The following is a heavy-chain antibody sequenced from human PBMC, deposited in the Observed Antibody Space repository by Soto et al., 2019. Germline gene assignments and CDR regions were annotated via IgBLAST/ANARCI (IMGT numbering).Heavy chain of an antibody. Sequence: SETLSLTCTVSGGSISTYYWSWIRQPPGKGLEWIGRLSASGRTNYSPSLQSRVTMSLDRSKNRFSLRLTSVSAADTAVYFCARGMGRYFDLWGRGTLVTVSS. V-gene: IGHV4-4*07. CDR1: GGSISTYY. D-gene: IGHD2-8*01. CDR2: LSASGRT. CDR3: ARGMGRYFDL. J-gene: IGHJ2*01.